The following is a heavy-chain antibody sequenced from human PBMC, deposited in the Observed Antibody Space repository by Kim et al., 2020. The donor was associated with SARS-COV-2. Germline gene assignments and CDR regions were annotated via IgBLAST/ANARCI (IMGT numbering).Heavy chain of an antibody. J-gene: IGHJ6*04. D-gene: IGHD1-7*01. Sequence: SGPTLVNPTQTLTLTCTFSGFSLFSRGMCVTWIRRPPGKALEWLARIDWDDDKYYNASLRTRLTISKDSSRNQVVLSMTNMDPVDTATYYCVRLRGTGTTRAHALLYAMDFCGKGTTVTVSP. CDR1: GFSLFSRGMC. V-gene: IGHV2-70*11. CDR2: IDWDDDK. CDR3: VRLRGTGTTRAHALLYAMDF.